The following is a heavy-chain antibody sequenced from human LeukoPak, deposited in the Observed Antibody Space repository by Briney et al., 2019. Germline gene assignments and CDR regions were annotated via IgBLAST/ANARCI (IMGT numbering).Heavy chain of an antibody. CDR2: IKQDGSEK. D-gene: IGHD3-10*01. Sequence: SCKASGGTFSSYAISWVRQAPGKGLEWVANIKQDGSEKYYVDSVKGRFTISRDNAKNSLYLQMNSLRAEDTAVYYCAREGLWFGELSDYWGQGTLVTVPS. J-gene: IGHJ4*02. CDR1: GGTFSSYA. V-gene: IGHV3-7*01. CDR3: AREGLWFGELSDY.